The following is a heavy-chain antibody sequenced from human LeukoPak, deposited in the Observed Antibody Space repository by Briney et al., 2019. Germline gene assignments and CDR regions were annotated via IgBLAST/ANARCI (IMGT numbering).Heavy chain of an antibody. D-gene: IGHD6-13*01. V-gene: IGHV4-39*01. J-gene: IGHJ6*02. Sequence: SETLSLTCTVSGGSISSSSYYWGWIRQPPGKGLEWIGSIYYSGSTYYNPSLKSRVTISVDTSKNQFSLKLSSVTAADTAVYYCARYSCNSSSCYYYGMDVWGQGTTVTVSS. CDR1: GGSISSSSYY. CDR3: ARYSCNSSSCYYYGMDV. CDR2: IYYSGST.